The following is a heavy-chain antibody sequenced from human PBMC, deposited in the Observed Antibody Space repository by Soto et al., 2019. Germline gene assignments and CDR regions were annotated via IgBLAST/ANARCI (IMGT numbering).Heavy chain of an antibody. D-gene: IGHD6-19*01. CDR1: GGSISSSSYY. CDR3: ARPKSYSSDGGYYGMDV. CDR2: IDYSGST. V-gene: IGHV4-39*01. Sequence: QLQLQESGPGLVKPSETLSLTCTVSGGSISSSSYYWGWIRQPPGKGLEWIGSIDYSGSTYYNPSLKSRVTISVDTSKNQFSLKLSSVTAADTAVYYCARPKSYSSDGGYYGMDVWGQGTTVTVSS. J-gene: IGHJ6*02.